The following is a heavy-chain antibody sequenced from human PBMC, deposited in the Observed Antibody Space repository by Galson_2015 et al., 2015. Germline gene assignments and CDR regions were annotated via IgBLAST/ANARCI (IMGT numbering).Heavy chain of an antibody. V-gene: IGHV1-46*01. J-gene: IGHJ6*02. CDR1: GYTFTSYY. CDR2: INPSGGST. CDR3: ARGGGGYCSGGSCPNNYGMDV. Sequence: SVKVSCKASGYTFTSYYMHWVRQAPGQGLEWMGIINPSGGSTSYAQKFQGRVTMTRDTSTSTVYMELSSLRSEDTAVYYCARGGGGYCSGGSCPNNYGMDVWGQGTTVTVSS. D-gene: IGHD2-15*01.